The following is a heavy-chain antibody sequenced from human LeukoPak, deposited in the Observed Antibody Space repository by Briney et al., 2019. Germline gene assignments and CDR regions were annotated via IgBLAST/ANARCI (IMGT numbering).Heavy chain of an antibody. CDR3: AKDPESVAVAGTGDY. D-gene: IGHD6-19*01. V-gene: IGHV3-43*02. CDR2: ISGYGGST. CDR1: GFTFDDYA. Sequence: GGSLGLSCAASGFTFDDYAMHWVRQAPGKGLEWVSLISGYGGSTYSADSVKGRFSISRDNSKNSLYLQMNSLRTEDTALYYCAKDPESVAVAGTGDYWGQGTLVTVSS. J-gene: IGHJ4*02.